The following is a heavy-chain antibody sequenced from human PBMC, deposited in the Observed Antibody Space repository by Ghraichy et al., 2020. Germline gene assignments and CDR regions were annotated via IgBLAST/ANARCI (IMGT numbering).Heavy chain of an antibody. J-gene: IGHJ4*02. D-gene: IGHD1-7*01. Sequence: GGSPRLSCTTSGFTFSDYWMTWVRQAPGKGLEWVANVNRAGGETYYVDSVKGRFTISRDNAKTSLYLQMNSLTTADTALYYCARGDWNYAEAALWGQGTLVAVSS. CDR1: GFTFSDYW. CDR3: ARGDWNYAEAAL. CDR2: VNRAGGET. V-gene: IGHV3-7*01.